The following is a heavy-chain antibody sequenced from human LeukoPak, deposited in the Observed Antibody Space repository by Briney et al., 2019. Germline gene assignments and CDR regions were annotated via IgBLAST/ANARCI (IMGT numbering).Heavy chain of an antibody. CDR3: ARDGSGYDSTNTYYDYVWGSYRTYYFDY. D-gene: IGHD3-16*02. V-gene: IGHV3-48*01. CDR2: ISISSSTI. J-gene: IGHJ4*02. Sequence: PGGSLRLSCAASGFTFSSYSMNWVRQAPGKGLEWGSYISISSSTIYYADSVKGRFTISRDNAKNSLYLQMNSLRAEDTAVYYCARDGSGYDSTNTYYDYVWGSYRTYYFDYWGQGTLVTVSS. CDR1: GFTFSSYS.